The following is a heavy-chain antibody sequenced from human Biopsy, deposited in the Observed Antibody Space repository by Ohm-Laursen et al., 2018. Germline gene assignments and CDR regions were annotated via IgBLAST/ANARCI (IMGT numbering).Heavy chain of an antibody. CDR2: MNPKSGDT. J-gene: IGHJ3*02. V-gene: IGHV1-8*01. D-gene: IGHD1-7*01. CDR1: GYTFINYD. Sequence: GASVKVPCKASGYTFINYDIHWVRQASGQGLEWMGWMNPKSGDTGYAHKFQGRVTMARNASISTANMEMSSLRSEDTAVYYCARGRLSGTRRALDIWGQGTMVTVSS. CDR3: ARGRLSGTRRALDI.